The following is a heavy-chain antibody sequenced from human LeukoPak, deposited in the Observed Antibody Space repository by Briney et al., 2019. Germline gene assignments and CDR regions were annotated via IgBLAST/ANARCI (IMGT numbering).Heavy chain of an antibody. CDR1: GGSISSGDYY. V-gene: IGHV4-30-4*01. CDR2: IYSSGST. CDR3: ARGASIAARPPFDY. D-gene: IGHD6-6*01. J-gene: IGHJ4*02. Sequence: SETLSLTCTVSGGSISSGDYYWSWIRQPPGTGLEWIGYIYSSGSTYYNPSLKSRVTISVDTSKNQFSLKLSSVTAADTAVYYCARGASIAARPPFDYWGQGTLVTVSS.